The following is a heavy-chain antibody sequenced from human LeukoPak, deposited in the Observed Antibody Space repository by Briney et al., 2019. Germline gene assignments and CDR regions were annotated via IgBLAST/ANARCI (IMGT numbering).Heavy chain of an antibody. V-gene: IGHV3-23*01. D-gene: IGHD5-18*01. CDR3: ARDGVGYSYGTFDF. J-gene: IGHJ4*02. CDR2: INGGGGSP. CDR1: GFTFSSYG. Sequence: GGSLRLSCAASGFTFSSYGMSWVRQAPGKGLEWVSGINGGGGSPYYGDSAKGRFTISRDNSKNTLYLQMNSLRAEDTAVYYCARDGVGYSYGTFDFWGQGTLVTVSS.